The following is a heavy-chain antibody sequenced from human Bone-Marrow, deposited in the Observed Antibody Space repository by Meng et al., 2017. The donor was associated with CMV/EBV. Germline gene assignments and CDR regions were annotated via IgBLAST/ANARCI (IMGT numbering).Heavy chain of an antibody. V-gene: IGHV1-69*13. D-gene: IGHD3-3*01. Sequence: VNVSRQASGYNFSNYGITLVRQAPGQGLEWMGGIIPIFGTANYAQKFQGRGTITTDESTSTAYMELSSLRSEDTAVYYCARPLEKYYYYGMDVGGQGTTVTVSS. CDR2: IIPIFGTA. CDR3: ARPLEKYYYYGMDV. J-gene: IGHJ6*01. CDR1: GYNFSNYG.